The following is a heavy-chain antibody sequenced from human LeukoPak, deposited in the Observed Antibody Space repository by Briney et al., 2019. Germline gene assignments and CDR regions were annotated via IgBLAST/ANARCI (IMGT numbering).Heavy chain of an antibody. CDR3: ARVGMNDVFDI. V-gene: IGHV3-64*02. CDR2: ISPHGSNT. J-gene: IGHJ3*02. Sequence: AGGSLRLSCAASGFTFSDFSMHWVRQAPGKGLEYASAISPHGSNTYYADSVKGRFTISRDNPKNTLYLQMGSLRAEDMAVYYCARVGMNDVFDIWGQGTTVTVSS. CDR1: GFTFSDFS.